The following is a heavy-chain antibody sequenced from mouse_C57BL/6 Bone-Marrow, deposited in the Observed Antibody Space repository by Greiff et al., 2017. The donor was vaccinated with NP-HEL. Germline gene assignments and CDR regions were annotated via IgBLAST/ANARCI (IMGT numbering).Heavy chain of an antibody. CDR1: GFTFSSYA. CDR3: AREYGRGYYLDY. V-gene: IGHV5-4*01. CDR2: ISDGGSYT. Sequence: EVKVVESGGGLVKPGGSLKLSCAASGFTFSSYAMSWVRQTPEKRLEWVATISDGGSYTYYPDNVKGRFTISRDNAKNNLYLQMSHLKSEDTAMYYCAREYGRGYYLDYWGQGTTLTVSS. J-gene: IGHJ2*01. D-gene: IGHD1-1*01.